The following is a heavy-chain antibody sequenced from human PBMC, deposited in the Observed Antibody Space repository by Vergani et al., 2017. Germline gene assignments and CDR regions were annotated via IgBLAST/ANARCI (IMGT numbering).Heavy chain of an antibody. CDR2: IYYSGST. CDR1: GGSISSYY. J-gene: IGHJ1*01. Sequence: QVQLQESGPGLVKPSETLSLTCTVSGGSISSYYWSWIRQPPGKGLEWIGYIYYSGSTNYNPSLKSRVTISVDTSKNQVSLKLSSVTAADTAVYYGAVGVGAGEYFQHWGQGTLVTVSS. D-gene: IGHD1-26*01. V-gene: IGHV4-59*12. CDR3: AVGVGAGEYFQH.